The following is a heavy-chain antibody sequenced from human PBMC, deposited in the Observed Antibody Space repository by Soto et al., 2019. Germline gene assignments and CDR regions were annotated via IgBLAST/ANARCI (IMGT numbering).Heavy chain of an antibody. CDR3: ARGNYDILTDYGMDV. CDR2: IYYSGST. CDR1: GGSISSYY. Sequence: QVQLQESGPGLVKPSETLSLTCTVSGGSISSYYWSWIRQPPGKGLEWIGYIYYSGSTNYNPSLKSRVTISVDTSENQFSLKLSSVTAADTAVYYCARGNYDILTDYGMDVWGQGTTVTVSS. V-gene: IGHV4-59*01. D-gene: IGHD3-9*01. J-gene: IGHJ6*02.